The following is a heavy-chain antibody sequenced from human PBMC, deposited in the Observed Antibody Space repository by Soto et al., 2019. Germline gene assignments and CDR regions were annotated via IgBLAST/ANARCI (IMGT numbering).Heavy chain of an antibody. CDR1: GASISSYY. V-gene: IGHV4-59*01. CDR3: ARHSQNGPPLWFGELLS. J-gene: IGHJ4*02. Sequence: QEQLQESGPGLVKPSETLSLTCTVSGASISSYYWSWIRQPPGKGLDWIGYIHYSGSINYNPSLKNRVSISIYTSKNQFSLNLSSVTAADTAVYYCARHSQNGPPLWFGELLSWGQGTLVTVSS. CDR2: IHYSGSI. D-gene: IGHD3-10*01.